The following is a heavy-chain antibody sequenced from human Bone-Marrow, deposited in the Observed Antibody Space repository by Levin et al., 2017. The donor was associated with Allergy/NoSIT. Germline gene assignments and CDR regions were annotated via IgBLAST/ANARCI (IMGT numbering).Heavy chain of an antibody. CDR3: ARPQLDYGDYGHCLPF. CDR1: GYTFSSYG. V-gene: IGHV1-18*01. J-gene: IGHJ4*02. Sequence: GESLKISCKASGYTFSSYGITWVRQAPGQGLEWMGWISAYNGNTKYAPNFQDRLTMTTDTSTSTAYMELRSLRSDDTAVYFCARPQLDYGDYGHCLPFWGQGTLVTVSS. CDR2: ISAYNGNT. D-gene: IGHD4-17*01.